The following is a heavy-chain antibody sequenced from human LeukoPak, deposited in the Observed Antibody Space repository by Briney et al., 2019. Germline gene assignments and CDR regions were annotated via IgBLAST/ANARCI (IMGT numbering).Heavy chain of an antibody. CDR1: GYSFTSYW. CDR3: ASYSSGSCSLFDY. D-gene: IGHD1-26*01. V-gene: IGHV5-51*01. Sequence: GESLKISCKGSGYSFTSYWNGWVRQMPGKGLEGMGIIYPGDSDTRYSPSFQGQVTISADKSNSTAYLQWSSLKASDTAMYYCASYSSGSCSLFDYWGQGTLVTVSS. J-gene: IGHJ4*02. CDR2: IYPGDSDT.